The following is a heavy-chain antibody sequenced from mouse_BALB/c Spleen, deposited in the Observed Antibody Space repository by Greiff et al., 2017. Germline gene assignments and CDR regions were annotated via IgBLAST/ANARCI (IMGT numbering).Heavy chain of an antibody. CDR3: ARSERYDDYAMDY. D-gene: IGHD2-14*01. CDR1: GFTFSSFG. J-gene: IGHJ4*01. Sequence: EVQRVESGGGLVQPGGSRKLSCAASGFTFSSFGMHWVRQAPEKGLEWVAYISSGSSTIYYADTVKGRFTISRDNPKNTLFLQMTSLRSEDTAMYYCARSERYDDYAMDYWGQGTSVTVSS. V-gene: IGHV5-17*02. CDR2: ISSGSSTI.